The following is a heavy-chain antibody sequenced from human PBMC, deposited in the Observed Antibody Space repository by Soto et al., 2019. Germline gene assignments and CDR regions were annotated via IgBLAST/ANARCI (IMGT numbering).Heavy chain of an antibody. CDR1: GGSLISYA. CDR2: IIPIFGTA. D-gene: IGHD3-10*01. V-gene: IGHV1-69*01. J-gene: IGHJ4*02. Sequence: SVKVSCNAAGGSLISYAITWVRRAPGQGLEWMGGIIPIFGTANYAQKFQCRVTITADESTSTAYMELSSLRSEDTAVYYCARTPYYYGSGITYYFDSWGQGTLVTVSS. CDR3: ARTPYYYGSGITYYFDS.